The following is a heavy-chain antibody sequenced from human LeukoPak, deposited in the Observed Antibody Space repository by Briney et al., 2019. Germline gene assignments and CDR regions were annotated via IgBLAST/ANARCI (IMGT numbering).Heavy chain of an antibody. D-gene: IGHD3-16*01. CDR1: DGSISSSSYY. J-gene: IGHJ4*02. CDR3: ARQGAFNY. CDR2: SYYSGST. V-gene: IGHV4-39*01. Sequence: SETLSLTCTVSDGSISSSSYYWGWIRQPPGKGLEWIGSSYYSGSTYYNPSLKSRATISVDTSKNQFSLKLSSVTAADTAVYYCARQGAFNYWGQGTLVTVSS.